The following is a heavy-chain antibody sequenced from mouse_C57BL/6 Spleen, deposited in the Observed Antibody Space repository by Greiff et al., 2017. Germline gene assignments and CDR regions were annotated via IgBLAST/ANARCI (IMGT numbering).Heavy chain of an antibody. Sequence: VQLQQPGAELVKPGASVKMSCKASGYTFTSYWITWVKQRPGQGLEWIGDIYPGSGSTNYNEKFKSKATLTVDTSSSTAYMQLSSLTSEDSAVXYCARSYYGSSYPGYWGQGTTLTVSS. CDR2: IYPGSGST. CDR3: ARSYYGSSYPGY. CDR1: GYTFTSYW. D-gene: IGHD1-1*01. V-gene: IGHV1-55*01. J-gene: IGHJ2*01.